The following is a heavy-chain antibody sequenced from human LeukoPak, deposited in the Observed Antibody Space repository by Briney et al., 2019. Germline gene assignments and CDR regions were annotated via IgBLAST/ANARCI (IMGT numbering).Heavy chain of an antibody. CDR2: INEDATTI. D-gene: IGHD3-16*01. CDR3: VRDLVFVWTPGDGFDF. J-gene: IGHJ4*02. CDR1: GFAFSAYW. V-gene: IGHV3-74*01. Sequence: LGGSLRLSCAASGFAFSAYWMHWVRQAPGKGLEWVARINEDATTISYADSVKGRFIISRDNTKKSLYLQMNNLSAEDTAVYYCVRDLVFVWTPGDGFDFWGQGTLVIVSS.